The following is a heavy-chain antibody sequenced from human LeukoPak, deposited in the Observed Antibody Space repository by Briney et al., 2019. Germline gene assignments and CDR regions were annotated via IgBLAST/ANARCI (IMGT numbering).Heavy chain of an antibody. J-gene: IGHJ4*02. V-gene: IGHV4-59*01. CDR1: GGSISSYY. D-gene: IGHD6-19*01. CDR3: ARETSDGGWYHDY. Sequence: PSETLSLTCTVSGGSISSYYWSWIRQPPGKGLKWIGYIYYSGSTNYNPSLKSRVTISVDTSKNQFSLKLSSVTAADTAVYYCARETSDGGWYHDYWGQGTLVTVSS. CDR2: IYYSGST.